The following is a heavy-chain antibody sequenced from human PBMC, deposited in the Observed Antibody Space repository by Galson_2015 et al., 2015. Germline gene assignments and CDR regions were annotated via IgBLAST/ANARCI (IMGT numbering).Heavy chain of an antibody. CDR3: ARDFVTPYSTVDY. Sequence: SVKVSCKASGYTFNNYGISWVRQAPGQGLEWMGWLSTYNNHTNYAQKVQGRVTMTTDTSTSTAYMDLRSLRSDDTAMYYCARDFVTPYSTVDYCGHATLVTVSS. CDR2: LSTYNNHT. CDR1: GYTFNNYG. D-gene: IGHD6-13*01. V-gene: IGHV1-18*01. J-gene: IGHJ4*01.